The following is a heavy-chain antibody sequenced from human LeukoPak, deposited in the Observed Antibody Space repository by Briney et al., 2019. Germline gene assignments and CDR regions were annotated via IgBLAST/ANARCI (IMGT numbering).Heavy chain of an antibody. D-gene: IGHD2-21*02. CDR3: ASKYNDYYNYYYYYMEV. V-gene: IGHV4-31*03. CDR2: IYYSGST. J-gene: IGHJ6*03. Sequence: SETLSLTCTVSGGSVTSSGYYWSWIRQHPGKGLEWVGYIYYSGSTHYNPSLKSRVTISVDSSKNQFSLKLSSVTAADTAIYYCASKYNDYYNYYYYYMEVWGKGTSVTVSS. CDR1: GGSVTSSGYY.